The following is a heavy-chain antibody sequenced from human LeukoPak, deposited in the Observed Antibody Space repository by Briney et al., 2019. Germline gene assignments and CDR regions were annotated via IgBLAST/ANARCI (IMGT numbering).Heavy chain of an antibody. CDR2: LSGSGEII. Sequence: GGSLRLSCAASGRTFSDYYMSWVRQAPGKGLEWVSFLSGSGEIIYYADSVKGRFTISRDNAKNSLYLQMNSLRAEDTAVYHCARAGQNNWFDPWGQGTLVTVSS. CDR3: ARAGQNNWFDP. V-gene: IGHV3-11*01. CDR1: GRTFSDYY. J-gene: IGHJ5*02.